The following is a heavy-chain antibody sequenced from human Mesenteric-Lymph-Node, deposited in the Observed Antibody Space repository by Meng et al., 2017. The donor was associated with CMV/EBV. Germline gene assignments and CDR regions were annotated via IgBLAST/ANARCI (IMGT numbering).Heavy chain of an antibody. CDR2: IRKRVNSYST. Sequence: FSDHYMEWVRQAPGKGLEWVGRIRKRVNSYSTDYGASVKGRFTISRDDSKDSLYLQLNSLKTEDTAVYFCAKVDHCSSTSCYEYFQHWGQGTLVTVSS. J-gene: IGHJ1*01. V-gene: IGHV3-72*01. CDR3: AKVDHCSSTSCYEYFQH. CDR1: FSDHY. D-gene: IGHD2-2*01.